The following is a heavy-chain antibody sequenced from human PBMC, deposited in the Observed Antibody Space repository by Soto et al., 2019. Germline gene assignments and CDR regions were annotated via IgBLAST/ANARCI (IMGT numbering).Heavy chain of an antibody. CDR1: GFTFSSYW. V-gene: IGHV3-7*03. CDR2: IKQDGSEK. J-gene: IGHJ4*02. Sequence: PGGSLRLSCAASGFTFSSYWMSWVRRAPGKGLEWVANIKQDGSEKYYVDSVKGRFTISRDNAKDSLYLQMNSLRAEDTAVYYCAGVGPRYYYDSSGSQYYFDYWGQGTLVTVSS. CDR3: AGVGPRYYYDSSGSQYYFDY. D-gene: IGHD3-22*01.